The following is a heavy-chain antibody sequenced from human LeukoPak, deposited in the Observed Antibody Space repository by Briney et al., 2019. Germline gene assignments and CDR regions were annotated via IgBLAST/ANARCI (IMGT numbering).Heavy chain of an antibody. J-gene: IGHJ5*02. CDR1: GYTFTSYG. CDR3: ARVGIVGATMTGWFDP. D-gene: IGHD1-26*01. V-gene: IGHV1-18*01. Sequence: ASVKVSCKASGYTFTSYGISWVRQAPGQGLEWMGWISAYNGNTNYAQKLQGRVTMTTDTSTSTAYMELRSLRSDDTAVYYCARVGIVGATMTGWFDPWGQGTLVTVSS. CDR2: ISAYNGNT.